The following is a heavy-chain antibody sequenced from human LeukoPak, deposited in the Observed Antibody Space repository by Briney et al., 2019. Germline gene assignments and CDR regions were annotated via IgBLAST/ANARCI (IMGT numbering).Heavy chain of an antibody. CDR2: MNPNSGNT. J-gene: IGHJ6*02. Sequence: GASVKVSCKASGFTFTSYDINWVRQATGQGLEGMGWMNPNSGNTGYAQKFQGRVTMTRNTSISTAYMELSSLRSEDTAVYYCARGRDPVGGDYYFGMDVWGQGTTVTVSS. V-gene: IGHV1-8*01. D-gene: IGHD4-23*01. CDR1: GFTFTSYD. CDR3: ARGRDPVGGDYYFGMDV.